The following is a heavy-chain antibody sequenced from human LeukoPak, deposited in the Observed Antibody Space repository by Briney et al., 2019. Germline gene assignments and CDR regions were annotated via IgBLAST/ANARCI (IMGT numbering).Heavy chain of an antibody. CDR1: GYAFTGYY. Sequence: ASVKVSCKASGYAFTGYYMHWVRQAPGQGLEWMGWINPNSGGTNYAQKFQGRVTMTRDTSISTAYMELSRLRSDDTAVYYCARDPSSGYDSFDYWGQGTLVTVSS. CDR3: ARDPSSGYDSFDY. D-gene: IGHD5-12*01. V-gene: IGHV1-2*02. J-gene: IGHJ4*02. CDR2: INPNSGGT.